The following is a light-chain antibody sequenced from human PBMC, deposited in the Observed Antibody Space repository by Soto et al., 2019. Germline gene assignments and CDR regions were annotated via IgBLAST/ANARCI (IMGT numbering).Light chain of an antibody. J-gene: IGLJ1*01. CDR3: CSYAGSSTYV. CDR2: DVS. CDR1: SXDVGGYNY. V-gene: IGLV2-11*01. Sequence: QSALTQPRSVPGSPGKSVTISCTGTSXDVGGYNYVSWYQQNPGKAPKLMIYDVSNRPSGVPDRFSGSKSGNTASLTISGLHAEDEADYYCCSYAGSSTYVFGTGTNATVL.